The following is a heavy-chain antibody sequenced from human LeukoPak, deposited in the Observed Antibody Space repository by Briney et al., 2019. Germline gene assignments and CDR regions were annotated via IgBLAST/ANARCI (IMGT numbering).Heavy chain of an antibody. V-gene: IGHV3-23*01. CDR2: LSNNGDNT. Sequence: GGSLRLSCTASGFTFASYAMSWVRQAPGKGLEWVSTLSNNGDNTYYADSVKGRFAISRDNSKNTLYLHMNSLRAEDTAVYYCAKDLLGYYGMDVWGLGTTVTVSS. D-gene: IGHD3-10*01. J-gene: IGHJ6*02. CDR1: GFTFASYA. CDR3: AKDLLGYYGMDV.